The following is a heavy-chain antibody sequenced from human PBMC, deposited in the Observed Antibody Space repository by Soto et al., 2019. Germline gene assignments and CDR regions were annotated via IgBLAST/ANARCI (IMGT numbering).Heavy chain of an antibody. V-gene: IGHV4-30-4*01. J-gene: IGHJ6*02. Sequence: SETLSLTCTVSGGSISSGDYYWSWIRQPPGKGLEWIGYIYYSGSTYYNPSLKSRVTISVDTSKNQFSLKLSSVTAADTAVYYCARDYYDFWSGYNGAKYYYGMDVWGQGTTVTVSS. D-gene: IGHD3-3*01. CDR3: ARDYYDFWSGYNGAKYYYGMDV. CDR2: IYYSGST. CDR1: GGSISSGDYY.